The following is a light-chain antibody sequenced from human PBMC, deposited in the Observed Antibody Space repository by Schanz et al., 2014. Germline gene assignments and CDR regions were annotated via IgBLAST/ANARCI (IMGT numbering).Light chain of an antibody. CDR2: DVN. J-gene: IGLJ1*01. V-gene: IGLV2-14*03. Sequence: QSALTQPASVSGSPGQSITISCTGTSSDVGGYNYVSWYQHHPGNAPKLMLYDVNNRPSGVSDRFSGSKSGNTASLTISGLQAEDEADYYCSSYTSRSTRVFGTGTKLTVL. CDR3: SSYTSRSTRV. CDR1: SSDVGGYNY.